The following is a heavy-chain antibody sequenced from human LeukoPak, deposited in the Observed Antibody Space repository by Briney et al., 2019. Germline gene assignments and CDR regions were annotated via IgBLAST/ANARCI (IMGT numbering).Heavy chain of an antibody. J-gene: IGHJ4*02. CDR1: GGSLTDYY. CDR3: ARLGPGGHGEFDY. V-gene: IGHV4-59*01. CDR2: IYYSGNT. Sequence: SETLSLTCTVSGGSLTDYYWTWVRQPPGKGLEWVGYIYYSGNTNYNPSLKSRATITVYTYKTQYSLRVTSVAAADMAVYYCARLGPGGHGEFDYWGQGTLVTVSS. D-gene: IGHD3-10*01.